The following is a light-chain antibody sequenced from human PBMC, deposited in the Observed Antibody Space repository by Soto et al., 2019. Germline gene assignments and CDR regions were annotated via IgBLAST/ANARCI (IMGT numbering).Light chain of an antibody. CDR1: QNVANNY. CDR3: QQYGTSPWT. CDR2: GAA. Sequence: EIVLTQSPGTLSLSPGERATLSCRASQNVANNYLAWSRQKPGQTPRLLICGAASRAAGIPDRFSGSGSGTDFTLAISRLEREDVGVFYGQQYGTSPWTCGQGTKVDIK. V-gene: IGKV3-20*01. J-gene: IGKJ1*01.